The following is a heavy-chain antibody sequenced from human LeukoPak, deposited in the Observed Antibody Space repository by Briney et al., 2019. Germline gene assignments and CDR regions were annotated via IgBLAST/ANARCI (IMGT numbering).Heavy chain of an antibody. CDR3: ARETSGRTGTTSY. Sequence: GGSLRLSCAASGFTFSSYSMNWVRQAPGKGLEWVSSISSSSSYIYYADSVKGRFTISRDNAKNSLYLQMNSLRAEDTAVYYCARETSGRTGTTSYWGQGTLVTVSS. CDR1: GFTFSSYS. J-gene: IGHJ4*02. CDR2: ISSSSSYI. D-gene: IGHD1-7*01. V-gene: IGHV3-21*01.